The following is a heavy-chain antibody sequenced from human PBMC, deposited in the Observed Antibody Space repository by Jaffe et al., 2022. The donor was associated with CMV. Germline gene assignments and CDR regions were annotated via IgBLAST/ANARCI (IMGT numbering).Heavy chain of an antibody. CDR2: IYYSGST. CDR1: GGSISSSSYY. V-gene: IGHV4-39*01. D-gene: IGHD5-18*01. J-gene: IGHJ1*01. CDR3: ARRGVDTAIPD. Sequence: QLQLQESGPGLVKPSETLSLTCTVSGGSISSSSYYWGWIRQPPGKGLEWIGSIYYSGSTYYNPSLKSRVTISVDTSKNQFSLKLSSVTAADTAVYYCARRGVDTAIPDWGQGTLVTVSS.